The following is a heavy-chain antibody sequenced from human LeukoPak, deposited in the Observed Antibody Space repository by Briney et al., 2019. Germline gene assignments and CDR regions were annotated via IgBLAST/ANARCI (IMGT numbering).Heavy chain of an antibody. D-gene: IGHD4-17*01. Sequence: GGSLRLSCAASGFTVSSNYMSWVRQAPGKGLEWVSVIYSGGSTYYADSVKGRFTISRDNSKNTLYLQMNSLRAEDTAVYYCAREENYGDYALWGTHDYRGQGTLVTVSS. CDR1: GFTVSSNY. CDR3: AREENYGDYALWGTHDY. J-gene: IGHJ4*02. CDR2: IYSGGST. V-gene: IGHV3-53*01.